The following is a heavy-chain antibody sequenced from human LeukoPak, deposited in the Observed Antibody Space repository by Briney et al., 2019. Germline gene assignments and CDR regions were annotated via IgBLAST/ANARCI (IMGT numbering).Heavy chain of an antibody. CDR3: ARSYRSSGWYYYYYYYGMDV. Sequence: SQTLSLTCAISGDSVSSNSAARNWIRQSPSRGLGWLGRTYYRSKWYNDYAVSVKSRITINPDTSKNQFSLQLNSVTPEDTAVYYCARSYRSSGWYYYYYYYGMDVWGQGTTVTVSS. CDR2: TYYRSKWYN. J-gene: IGHJ6*02. D-gene: IGHD6-19*01. V-gene: IGHV6-1*01. CDR1: GDSVSSNSAA.